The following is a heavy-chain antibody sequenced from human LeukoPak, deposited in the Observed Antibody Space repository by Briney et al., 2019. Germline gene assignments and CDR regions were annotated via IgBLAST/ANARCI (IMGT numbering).Heavy chain of an antibody. Sequence: PSQTLSLTCTVSGGSISSGDYYWSWIRQPPGKGLEWIGYIYYSGSTYYNPSLKSRVTISVDTSKNQFSLKLSSVTAADTAVYYCARVGGYCSSTSCYLDYWGQGTLVTVSS. D-gene: IGHD2-2*01. CDR1: GGSISSGDYY. J-gene: IGHJ4*02. V-gene: IGHV4-30-4*08. CDR2: IYYSGST. CDR3: ARVGGYCSSTSCYLDY.